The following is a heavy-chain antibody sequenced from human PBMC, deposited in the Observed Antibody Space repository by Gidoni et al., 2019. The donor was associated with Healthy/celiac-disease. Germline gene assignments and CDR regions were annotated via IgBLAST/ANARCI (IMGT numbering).Heavy chain of an antibody. Sequence: QVQLVESGGGLVKPGGSLRLSCAASGSTFSDYYMSWIRQAPGKGLEWVSYISSSSSYTNYADSVKGRFTISRDNAKNSLYLQMNSLRAEDTAVYYCARSDYGDFFFDYWGQGTLVTVSS. V-gene: IGHV3-11*06. CDR2: ISSSSSYT. CDR3: ARSDYGDFFFDY. CDR1: GSTFSDYY. J-gene: IGHJ4*02. D-gene: IGHD4-17*01.